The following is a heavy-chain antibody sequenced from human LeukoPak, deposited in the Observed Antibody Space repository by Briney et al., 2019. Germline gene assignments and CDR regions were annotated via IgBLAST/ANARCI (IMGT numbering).Heavy chain of an antibody. CDR3: ARDLMGYCSGGSCYFMDY. CDR2: IWYDGSNK. CDR1: GFTFSSYG. J-gene: IGHJ4*02. Sequence: PGGSLRLSCAASGFTFSSYGMHWVRQAPGKGLEWVAVIWYDGSNKYYADSVKGRFTISRDNSKNTLYLQMNSLRAEDTAVYYCARDLMGYCSGGSCYFMDYWGQGTLVTVSS. D-gene: IGHD2-15*01. V-gene: IGHV3-33*01.